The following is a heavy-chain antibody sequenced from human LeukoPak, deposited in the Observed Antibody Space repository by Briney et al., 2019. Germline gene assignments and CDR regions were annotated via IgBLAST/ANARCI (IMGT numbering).Heavy chain of an antibody. CDR2: IYYSGST. Sequence: SETLSLTCTVSGGSISSYYWSWIRQPPGKGLEWIGYIYYSGSTNYNPSLKSRVTISVDTSKNQFSLKLSSVTAADTAVYYCARVTGYCSGGSCPTTYWYFDLWGRGTLVTVSS. D-gene: IGHD2-15*01. J-gene: IGHJ2*01. V-gene: IGHV4-59*01. CDR1: GGSISSYY. CDR3: ARVTGYCSGGSCPTTYWYFDL.